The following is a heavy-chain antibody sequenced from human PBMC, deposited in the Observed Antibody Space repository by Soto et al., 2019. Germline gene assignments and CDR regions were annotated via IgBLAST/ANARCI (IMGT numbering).Heavy chain of an antibody. D-gene: IGHD6-13*01. V-gene: IGHV3-23*01. CDR1: EFTFSNFA. Sequence: HPGGSLRLSCEASEFTFSNFAMAWVRQAPGKGLEWVSSISRSAASTYYADSVKGRFTISRDNSKNTLYLQMDRLKAEDTAIYHCAKGQPSGVAAAATSRISFDYWGQGTLVTVSS. CDR2: ISRSAAST. J-gene: IGHJ4*02. CDR3: AKGQPSGVAAAATSRISFDY.